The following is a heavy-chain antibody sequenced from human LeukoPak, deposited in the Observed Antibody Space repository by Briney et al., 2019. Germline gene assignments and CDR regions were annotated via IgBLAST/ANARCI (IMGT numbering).Heavy chain of an antibody. Sequence: GGPLRLSCAASGFTFSSYWMSWVRQAPGKGLEWVANIKQDGSEKYYVDSVKGRFTISRDNAKNSLYLQMNSLRAEDTAVYYCVKDRVVAAAFGCFQYWGQGTLVTVSS. J-gene: IGHJ1*01. D-gene: IGHD6-13*01. CDR1: GFTFSSYW. CDR3: VKDRVVAAAFGCFQY. CDR2: IKQDGSEK. V-gene: IGHV3-7*03.